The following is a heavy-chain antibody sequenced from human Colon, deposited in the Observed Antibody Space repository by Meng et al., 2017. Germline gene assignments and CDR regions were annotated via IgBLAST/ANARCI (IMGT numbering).Heavy chain of an antibody. CDR3: AKDGRIVGATRGWLDP. V-gene: IGHV1-2*02. CDR2: INPSTGGT. CDR1: GYTFTNYY. Sequence: GELVVSGAESQEPGVSVEVSCRASGYTFTNYYIYWVRHAPGQGPEWMGGINPSTGGTKYAQKFQGRVTMSSDTPNTTSYMELYSLRSDDTAVYFCAKDGRIVGATRGWLDPWGQGTLVTVSS. D-gene: IGHD1-26*01. J-gene: IGHJ5*02.